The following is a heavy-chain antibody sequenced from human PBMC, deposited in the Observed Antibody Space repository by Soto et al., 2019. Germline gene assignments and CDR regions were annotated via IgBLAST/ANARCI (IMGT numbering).Heavy chain of an antibody. J-gene: IGHJ6*03. D-gene: IGHD6-13*01. Sequence: SETLSLTCTVSGGSIRSGGHYWSWIRQHPGKGLEKIGYIYFTGSTNYNPSLKSRLTISIDTSKNQFSLKLSSVTAADTAVYYCARIYSSSWYALYYYYYMDVWGKGTTVTVSS. CDR3: ARIYSSSWYALYYYYYMDV. CDR1: GGSIRSGGHY. CDR2: IYFTGST. V-gene: IGHV4-31*03.